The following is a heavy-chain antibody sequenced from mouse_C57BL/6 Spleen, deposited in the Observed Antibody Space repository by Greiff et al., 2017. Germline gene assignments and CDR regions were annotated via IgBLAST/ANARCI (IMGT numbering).Heavy chain of an antibody. CDR1: GFTFSSYG. V-gene: IGHV5-6*01. CDR3: ARQDGGLRLPWFAY. D-gene: IGHD2-4*01. J-gene: IGHJ3*01. CDR2: ISSGGSYT. Sequence: EVQLVESGGDLVKPGGSLKLSCAASGFTFSSYGMSWVRQTPDKRLEWVATISSGGSYTYYPDSVKGRFTISRDNAKNTLYLQMSSLKSEDTAMYYCARQDGGLRLPWFAYWGQGTLVTVSA.